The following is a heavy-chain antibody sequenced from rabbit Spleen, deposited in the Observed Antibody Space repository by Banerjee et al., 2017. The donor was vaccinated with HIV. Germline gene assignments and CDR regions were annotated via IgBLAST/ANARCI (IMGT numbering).Heavy chain of an antibody. Sequence: QQLVESGGGLVKPGASLTLTCKASGFDFSRGYDMCWVRQAPGKGLEWIGCIYTGNVKTYYASWAKGRFTISKTSSTTVTLQMTSLTAADTATYFCARVGGVGVYGYATLWGPGTLVTVS. CDR1: GFDFSRGYD. CDR3: ARVGGVGVYGYATL. J-gene: IGHJ4*01. CDR2: IYTGNVKT. V-gene: IGHV1S40*01. D-gene: IGHD6-1*01.